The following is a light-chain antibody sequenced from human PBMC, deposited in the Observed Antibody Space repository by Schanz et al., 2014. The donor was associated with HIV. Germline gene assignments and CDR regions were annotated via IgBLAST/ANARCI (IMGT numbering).Light chain of an antibody. CDR3: QSYDSSLSAVV. Sequence: QSVLTQPPSASGTPGQRVSISCSGSSSNIGSNYVYWYQQLPGTAPKLLIYRSNQRPSGVPDRFSGSKSGTSASLAISGLQAEDEADYYCQSYDSSLSAVVFGGGTKLTVL. CDR1: SSNIGSNY. V-gene: IGLV1-47*01. CDR2: RSN. J-gene: IGLJ2*01.